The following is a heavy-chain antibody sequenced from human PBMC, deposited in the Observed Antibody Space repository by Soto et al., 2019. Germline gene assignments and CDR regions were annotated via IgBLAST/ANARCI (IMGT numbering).Heavy chain of an antibody. CDR1: GFTFSEYS. V-gene: IGHV3-21*01. D-gene: IGHD5-12*01. CDR2: ITHSGTYV. J-gene: IGHJ4*02. CDR3: SRARGNDWYSDY. Sequence: GSLRLSCTASGFTFSEYSMSWVRQAPGKGLEWVSSITHSGTYVYYADSVKGRFTISRDSASNSLFLQMTSLRAEDTAVYHCSRARGNDWYSDYWGQGTLVTVSS.